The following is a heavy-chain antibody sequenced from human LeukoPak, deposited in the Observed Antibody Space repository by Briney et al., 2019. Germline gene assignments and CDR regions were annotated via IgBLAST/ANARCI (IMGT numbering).Heavy chain of an antibody. CDR2: ISWNSGSI. CDR1: GFTFDDYA. CDR3: AKDQRRRGIIVVVLDAFDI. J-gene: IGHJ3*02. V-gene: IGHV3-9*01. D-gene: IGHD2-15*01. Sequence: GRSLRLSCAASGFTFDDYAMHWVRQAPGKGLEWVSGISWNSGSIGYADSVKGRFTISRDNAKNSLYLQMNSLRADDTAIYYCAKDQRRRGIIVVVLDAFDIWGQGTMVTVSS.